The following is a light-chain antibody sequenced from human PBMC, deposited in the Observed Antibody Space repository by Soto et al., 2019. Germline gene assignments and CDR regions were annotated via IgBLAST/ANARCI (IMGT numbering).Light chain of an antibody. J-gene: IGKJ4*01. V-gene: IGKV1-27*01. CDR3: QNHNNAPLI. CDR1: QGVSND. CDR2: DAS. Sequence: DFQMTQSPSSLSASVGDRITITCRASQGVSNDLAWYQQKPGKVPRLLIYDASTLQSGVPSRFSGSGSGTDFTLTISSLQPEDVATYYCQNHNNAPLIFGGGTKVDIK.